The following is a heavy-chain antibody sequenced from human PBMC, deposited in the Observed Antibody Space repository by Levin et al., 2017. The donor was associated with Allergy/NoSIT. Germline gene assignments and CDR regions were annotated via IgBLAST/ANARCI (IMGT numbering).Heavy chain of an antibody. D-gene: IGHD2/OR15-2a*01. Sequence: SCAASGFTFDDYGMSWVRQAPGKGLEWVSGINWNGGSTGYADSVKGRLTISRDNAKKSLYLQMNSLRAEDTALYHCARHRFTMNIHDGFDIWGQGTMVIVSS. V-gene: IGHV3-20*01. CDR2: INWNGGST. CDR1: GFTFDDYG. J-gene: IGHJ3*02. CDR3: ARHRFTMNIHDGFDI.